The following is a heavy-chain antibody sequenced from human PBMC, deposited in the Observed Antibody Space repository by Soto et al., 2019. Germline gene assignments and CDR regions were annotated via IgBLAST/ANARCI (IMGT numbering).Heavy chain of an antibody. CDR3: ARVETSGSYGLDP. D-gene: IGHD1-26*01. Sequence: PGGSLRLSCAASRFTFSSYGMNWVRQAPGKGLEWVGRTRNKANSYNIEYDASVKGRFTISRDDSKNSLYLQMNSLKTEDTAVYYCARVETSGSYGLDPWGQGTLVTVSS. V-gene: IGHV3-72*01. CDR1: RFTFSSYG. CDR2: TRNKANSYNI. J-gene: IGHJ5*02.